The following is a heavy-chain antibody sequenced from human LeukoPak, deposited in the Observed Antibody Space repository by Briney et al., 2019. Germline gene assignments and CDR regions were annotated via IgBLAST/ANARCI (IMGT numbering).Heavy chain of an antibody. D-gene: IGHD3-10*01. J-gene: IGHJ4*02. CDR1: GGTFSSYA. Sequence: ASVKVSCKASGGTFSSYAISWVRQAPGQGLEWMGRIIPIFGTANYAQKFQGRVTITAGESTSTAYMELSSLRSEDTAVYYCARLSYGSGSYFDYWGQGTLVTVSS. V-gene: IGHV1-69*13. CDR2: IIPIFGTA. CDR3: ARLSYGSGSYFDY.